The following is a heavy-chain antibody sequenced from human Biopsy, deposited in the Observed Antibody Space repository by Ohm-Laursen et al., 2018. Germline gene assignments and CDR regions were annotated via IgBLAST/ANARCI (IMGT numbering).Heavy chain of an antibody. J-gene: IGHJ4*02. CDR1: GYSFTSYY. CDR3: ARADASTFDS. Sequence: VASVKVSCNVSGYSFTSYYLHWVRQAPGQGLEWMGLINPGSGDTILAQKFQGRVSLTRDTSADTAYMKLTSLTSEDTATYYCARADASTFDSWGQGTLVTVSS. V-gene: IGHV1-46*01. CDR2: INPGSGDT.